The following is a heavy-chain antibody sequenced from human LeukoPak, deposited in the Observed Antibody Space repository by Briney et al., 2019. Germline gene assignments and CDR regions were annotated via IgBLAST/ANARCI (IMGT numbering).Heavy chain of an antibody. V-gene: IGHV3-30*02. CDR1: GFTFISYG. D-gene: IGHD2-2*01. CDR3: AKDTIGYCSSTSCPHLDH. Sequence: GGSLRLSCAASGFTFISYGMHGVPDAPGKGREWMAFIRYDGSNKYYAESVKGRFTISRDNSKNTLYLQMNSLRAEDTPVYYCAKDTIGYCSSTSCPHLDHWGQGTLVTVSS. CDR2: IRYDGSNK. J-gene: IGHJ4*02.